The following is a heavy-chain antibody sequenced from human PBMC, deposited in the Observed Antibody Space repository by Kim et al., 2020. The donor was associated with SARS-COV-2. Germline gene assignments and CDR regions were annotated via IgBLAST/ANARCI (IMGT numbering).Heavy chain of an antibody. D-gene: IGHD2-15*01. V-gene: IGHV3-15*01. J-gene: IGHJ6*03. CDR2: IKSKTDGETT. Sequence: GGSLRLSCAASGFTVSSAWMTWVRQAPGKGLEWVGRIKSKTDGETTDYAAPVKGRFIIYRDDSKNTLYLQMNNLQAEDAAVYFCTTDGMVARRPYYYYMDVGGKGTSVTVPS. CDR1: GFTVSSAW. CDR3: TTDGMVARRPYYYYMDV.